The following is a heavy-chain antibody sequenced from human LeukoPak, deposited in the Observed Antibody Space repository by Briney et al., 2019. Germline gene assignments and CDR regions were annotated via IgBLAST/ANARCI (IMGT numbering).Heavy chain of an antibody. CDR3: ARGRITMVRGVILDY. Sequence: SETLSLTCAVYGGSFSGYYWSRIRQPPGKGLEWIGEINHSGSTNYNPSLKSRVTISVDTSKNRFSLKLSSVTAADTAVYYCARGRITMVRGVILDYWGQGTLVTVSS. D-gene: IGHD3-10*01. V-gene: IGHV4-34*01. J-gene: IGHJ4*02. CDR2: INHSGST. CDR1: GGSFSGYY.